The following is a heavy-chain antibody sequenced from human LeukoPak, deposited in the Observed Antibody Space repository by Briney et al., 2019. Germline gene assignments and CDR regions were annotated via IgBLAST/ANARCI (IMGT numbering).Heavy chain of an antibody. CDR1: GFTVSSNY. CDR3: ARADYTSGWYVRGFDY. J-gene: IGHJ4*02. CDR2: IDSGGNT. D-gene: IGHD6-19*01. Sequence: GGSLRLSCAASGFTVSSNYMSWVRQAPGKGLEWVAVIDSGGNTYYPDSVQGRFTISRDNSKNTLYLQMNSLRAEDTAVYYCARADYTSGWYVRGFDYWGQGTLVTVSS. V-gene: IGHV3-53*01.